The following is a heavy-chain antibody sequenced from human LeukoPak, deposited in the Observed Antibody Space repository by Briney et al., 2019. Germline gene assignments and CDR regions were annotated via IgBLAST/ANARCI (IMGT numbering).Heavy chain of an antibody. CDR3: ARGAVVNHYYYYYGMDV. J-gene: IGHJ6*02. CDR2: IYYSGST. V-gene: IGHV4-31*03. Sequence: SQTLSLTCTVSGGSISSGGYYWSWIRQHPGKGLEWIGYIYYSGSTYYNPSLKSRVTISVDTSKNQFSLKLNSVTAADTAVYYCARGAVVNHYYYYYGMDVWGQGTTVTVSS. D-gene: IGHD4-23*01. CDR1: GGSISSGGYY.